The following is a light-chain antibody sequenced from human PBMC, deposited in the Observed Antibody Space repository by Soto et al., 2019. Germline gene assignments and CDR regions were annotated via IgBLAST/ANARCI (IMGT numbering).Light chain of an antibody. J-gene: IGLJ2*01. Sequence: QSALTQPASVSGSPGQSITISCTGTSSDVGAYDYVSWYQQHPGKAPKLMTYDVSNRPSGVSSRFSGSKSGNTASLTISGLQAEDEADYYCSSYTTNFGLVFGGGTKLTVL. CDR1: SSDVGAYDY. V-gene: IGLV2-14*03. CDR3: SSYTTNFGLV. CDR2: DVS.